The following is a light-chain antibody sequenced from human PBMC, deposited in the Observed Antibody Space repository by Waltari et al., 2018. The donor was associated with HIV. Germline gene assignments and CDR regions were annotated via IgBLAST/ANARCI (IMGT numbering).Light chain of an antibody. V-gene: IGLV4-69*01. J-gene: IGLJ3*02. CDR2: LNSDGSH. CDR1: LRHSSYA. CDR3: QTWGTGGV. Sequence: QVVLTHSLCAYAPPGPSAHPTCTLNLRHSSYATAKHQQQPEKGPRYLMKLNSDGSHSKGDGIPDRFSGSSSGSKRYLSISSLQSEDEADYYCQTWGTGGVFGGGTKLTVL.